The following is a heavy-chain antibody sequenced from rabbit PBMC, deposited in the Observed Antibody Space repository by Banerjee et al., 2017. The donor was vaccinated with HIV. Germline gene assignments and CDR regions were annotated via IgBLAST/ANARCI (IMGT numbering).Heavy chain of an antibody. Sequence: QEQLVESGGGLVQPEGSLTLTCTASGFSFSSSYWICWVRQAPGKGLEWIACIYTGSGSALYVSWAKGPFTISKTSSTTVTLQMTSLTAADTATYFCARGYACYALGLWGPGTLVTVS. D-gene: IGHD6-1*01. V-gene: IGHV1S45*01. CDR2: IYTGSGSA. CDR3: ARGYACYALGL. CDR1: GFSFSSSYW. J-gene: IGHJ4*01.